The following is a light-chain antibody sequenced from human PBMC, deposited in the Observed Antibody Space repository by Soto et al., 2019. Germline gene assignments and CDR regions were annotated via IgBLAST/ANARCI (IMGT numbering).Light chain of an antibody. CDR3: QQYGTPLFT. V-gene: IGKV3-20*01. J-gene: IGKJ3*01. CDR1: QSVTNNF. CDR2: GAS. Sequence: IVLTQSPGTLSLSPGERATLSCGASQSVTNNFLAWYQQKPGQAPRLLIYGASSRATGVPDRFSGSGSGTDLPLTISRLEPGDFAVYYCQQYGTPLFTFGPGTKVDIK.